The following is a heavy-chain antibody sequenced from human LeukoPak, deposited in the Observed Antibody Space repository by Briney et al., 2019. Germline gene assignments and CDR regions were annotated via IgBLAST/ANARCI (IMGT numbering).Heavy chain of an antibody. CDR1: GGSLSSYY. D-gene: IGHD3-22*01. J-gene: IGHJ3*02. V-gene: IGHV4-4*07. CDR3: AKALYYYDSSGYYYRAFDI. Sequence: SEALSLTCTVSGGSLSSYYWSWIRQPAGKGREWVGRIYTSGSTNYNPSINIRVTMSVDTSNNHFTLKLSSVTPADTAMYCRAKALYYYDSSGYYYRAFDIWGQGTMVTVSS. CDR2: IYTSGST.